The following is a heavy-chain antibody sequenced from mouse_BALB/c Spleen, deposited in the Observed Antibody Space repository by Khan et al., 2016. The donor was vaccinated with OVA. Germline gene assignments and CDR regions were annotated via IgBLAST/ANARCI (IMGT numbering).Heavy chain of an antibody. CDR3: TRPGYVAWFTY. CDR1: GYSFTSYY. Sequence: EVQLVESGPELMKPGASVKISCKASGYSFTSYYIHWVMQRHGESLEWIGYIDPFSGGSTYNQKFKVKATLTVDKSSSTAYIHLSNLTSEDSAVYCGTRPGYVAWFTYWGQGTLVTVSA. V-gene: IGHV1-31*01. D-gene: IGHD2-2*01. J-gene: IGHJ3*01. CDR2: IDPFSGGS.